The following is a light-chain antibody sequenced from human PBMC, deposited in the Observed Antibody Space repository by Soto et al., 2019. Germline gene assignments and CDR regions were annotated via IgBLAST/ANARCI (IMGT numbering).Light chain of an antibody. Sequence: QSVLTQPASVSGFPGQSSTISCTRTSSDVGDYNYVSWYQQHPGKAPKLMIYDVSYRPSGVSNRFSGSKSGNTASLTISGLQAEDEADYYCSSYTSSSTGVFGTGTKATVL. CDR1: SSDVGDYNY. CDR2: DVS. V-gene: IGLV2-14*01. J-gene: IGLJ1*01. CDR3: SSYTSSSTGV.